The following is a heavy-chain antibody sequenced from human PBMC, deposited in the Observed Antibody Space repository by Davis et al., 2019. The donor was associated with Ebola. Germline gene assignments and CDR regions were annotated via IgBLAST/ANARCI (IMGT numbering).Heavy chain of an antibody. CDR2: IWYDGSNK. V-gene: IGHV3-33*01. J-gene: IGHJ5*02. D-gene: IGHD3-3*01. CDR3: ARQGWSGYSLRHWLDP. CDR1: GFTFSSYG. Sequence: GGSLRLSCAASGFTFSSYGMHWVRQAPGKGLEWVAVIWYDGSNKYYADSVKGRFTISRDNSKNTLYLQMNSLRAEDTAVYYCARQGWSGYSLRHWLDPWGRGTLVTVSS.